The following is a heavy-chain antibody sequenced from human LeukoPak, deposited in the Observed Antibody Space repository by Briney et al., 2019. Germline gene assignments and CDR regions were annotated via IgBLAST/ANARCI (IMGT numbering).Heavy chain of an antibody. J-gene: IGHJ6*03. CDR1: GGSISSGSYY. V-gene: IGHV4-61*02. Sequence: SQTLSLTCTVSGGSISSGSYYWTWIRQPAGKGLEWIGRIDTSGSTNYSPSLKSRVTISVDTSKNQFSLKLSSVTAADTAVYYCARQFGLHYYYYYMDVWGKGTTVTISS. CDR2: IDTSGST. CDR3: ARQFGLHYYYYYMDV. D-gene: IGHD5/OR15-5a*01.